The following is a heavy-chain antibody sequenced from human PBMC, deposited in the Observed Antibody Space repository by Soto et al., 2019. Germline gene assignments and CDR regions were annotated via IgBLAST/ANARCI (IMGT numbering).Heavy chain of an antibody. CDR1: GFTFRSYD. J-gene: IGHJ4*02. D-gene: IGHD3-22*01. V-gene: IGHV3-13*01. Sequence: EVQLVESGGGLVQPGGSLRLSCAASGFTFRSYDMHWVRQAAGKGLEWVSGISIAGDTYYPGSVKGRFTISRENAKNSLYLQINTPRAGDTAVYYCARGISMKVLIQRDAPDKYHFDSWGQGTLVTVSS. CDR3: ARGISMKVLIQRDAPDKYHFDS. CDR2: ISIAGDT.